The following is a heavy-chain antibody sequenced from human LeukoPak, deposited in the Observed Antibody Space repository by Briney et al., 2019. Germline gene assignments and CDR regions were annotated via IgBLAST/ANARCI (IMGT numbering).Heavy chain of an antibody. CDR2: ISYDGSNK. Sequence: GRSLRLSCAASGFTFSSYGMHWVRQAPGKGLEWVAVISYDGSNKYYADSVKGRFTISRDNSKNTPYLQMNSLRAEDTAVYYCAKPVVVAATTNWFDPWGQGTLVTVSS. CDR1: GFTFSSYG. J-gene: IGHJ5*02. D-gene: IGHD2-15*01. V-gene: IGHV3-30*18. CDR3: AKPVVVAATTNWFDP.